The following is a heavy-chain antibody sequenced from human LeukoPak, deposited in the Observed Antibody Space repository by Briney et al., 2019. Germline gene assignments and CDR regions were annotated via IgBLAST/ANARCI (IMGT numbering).Heavy chain of an antibody. D-gene: IGHD4-11*01. CDR1: GFTFSSYG. CDR2: IRYDGSNK. V-gene: IGHV3-30*02. J-gene: IGHJ4*02. Sequence: GGSLRLSCAASGFTFSSYGMHWVRQAPGKGLEWVAFIRYDGSNKYYADSVKGRFTISRDNSKNTLYLQMNSLRAEDTAVYYCAKVESIVGSTTVSNTVTTPADYWGQGTLVTVSS. CDR3: AKVESIVGSTTVSNTVTTPADY.